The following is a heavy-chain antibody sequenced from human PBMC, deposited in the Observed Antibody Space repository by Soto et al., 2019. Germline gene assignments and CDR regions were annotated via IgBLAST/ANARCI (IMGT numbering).Heavy chain of an antibody. CDR1: GGTFGSYA. D-gene: IGHD2-15*01. Sequence: ASVKVSCKASGGTFGSYAVGWVRQAPGQGLEWMGWISAYNGNTNYAQKLQGRVTMTTDTSTSTAYMELRSLRSDDTAVYYCARGDCSGGSCYSSDYWGQGTLVTVSS. V-gene: IGHV1-18*01. J-gene: IGHJ4*02. CDR2: ISAYNGNT. CDR3: ARGDCSGGSCYSSDY.